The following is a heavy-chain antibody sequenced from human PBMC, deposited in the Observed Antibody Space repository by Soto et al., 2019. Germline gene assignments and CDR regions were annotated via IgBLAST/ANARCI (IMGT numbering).Heavy chain of an antibody. V-gene: IGHV4-30-2*01. Sequence: QLQLQESGSGLVKPSQTLSLTCAVSGVSISSGGYSWSWIRQPPGKGLEWIGYISHSGSTYYNPAXXSRVTISVDSSKNQFSLKLSSVAAADTAMYYCASGSHGPHYWGQGTLVTVSS. J-gene: IGHJ4*02. CDR2: ISHSGST. CDR1: GVSISSGGYS. CDR3: ASGSHGPHY.